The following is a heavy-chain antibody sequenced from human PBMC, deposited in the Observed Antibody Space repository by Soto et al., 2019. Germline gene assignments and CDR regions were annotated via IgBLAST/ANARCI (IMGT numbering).Heavy chain of an antibody. Sequence: PSETLSLTCSVSGGSMSEYFWSWIRQSPERGLEWIGYVYYLGSTDYNPSLKSRVTISVDTSKRQFSLRLSSVTAADAAIYYCARGGYDGSGSPYPAYWGPGTQVTVSS. CDR2: VYYLGST. CDR1: GGSMSEYF. J-gene: IGHJ4*02. CDR3: ARGGYDGSGSPYPAY. V-gene: IGHV4-59*01. D-gene: IGHD3-10*01.